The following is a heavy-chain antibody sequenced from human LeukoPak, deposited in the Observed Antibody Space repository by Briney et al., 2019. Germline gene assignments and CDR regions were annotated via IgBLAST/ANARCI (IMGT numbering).Heavy chain of an antibody. CDR3: AKGFKYYYDSSEGWFDP. CDR1: GFTVSSNY. CDR2: ISGSGGST. V-gene: IGHV3-23*01. J-gene: IGHJ5*02. D-gene: IGHD3-22*01. Sequence: TGGSLRLSCAASGFTVSSNYMSWVRQAPGKGLEWVSAISGSGGSTYYADSVKGRFTVSRDNSKNTLYLQMNSLRAEDTALYYCAKGFKYYYDSSEGWFDPWGQGTLVTVSS.